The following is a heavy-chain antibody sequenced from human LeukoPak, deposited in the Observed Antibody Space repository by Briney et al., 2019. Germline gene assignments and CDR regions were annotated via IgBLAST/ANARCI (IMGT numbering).Heavy chain of an antibody. Sequence: GASVKVSCKASGYTFTSYGISWVRQAPGQGLEWMGWISAHTGNRNYVQKFQGRLTMTTDTSTSTAYMELRSLRSDDTAVYYCARVGARIPRAFDIWGQGTMVTVSS. J-gene: IGHJ3*02. D-gene: IGHD3-16*01. CDR3: ARVGARIPRAFDI. CDR1: GYTFTSYG. CDR2: ISAHTGNR. V-gene: IGHV1-18*01.